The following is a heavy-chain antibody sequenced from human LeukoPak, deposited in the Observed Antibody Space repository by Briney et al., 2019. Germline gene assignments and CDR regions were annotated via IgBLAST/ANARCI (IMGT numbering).Heavy chain of an antibody. V-gene: IGHV1-2*02. D-gene: IGHD3-9*01. Sequence: ASVKVSCKASGYTFTGYYMHWVRQAPGRGLEWMGWINPNSGGTNYAQKFQGRVTMTRDTSISTAYMELSRLRSDDTAVYYCARARYDILVSGAFDPWGQGTLVTVSS. CDR2: INPNSGGT. J-gene: IGHJ5*02. CDR1: GYTFTGYY. CDR3: ARARYDILVSGAFDP.